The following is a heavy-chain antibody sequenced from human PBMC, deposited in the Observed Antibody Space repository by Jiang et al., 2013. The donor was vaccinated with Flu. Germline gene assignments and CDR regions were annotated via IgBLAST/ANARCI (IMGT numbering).Heavy chain of an antibody. V-gene: IGHV1-3*01. CDR1: GYTFTSYA. Sequence: GAEVKKPGASVKVSCKASGYTFTSYAMHWVRQAPGQRLEWMGWINAGNGNTKYSQKFQGRVTITRDTSASTAYMELSSLRSEDTAVYYCARTGSSSWQTSYWYFDLWGRGTLVTVSS. CDR2: INAGNGNT. J-gene: IGHJ2*01. CDR3: ARTGSSSWQTSYWYFDL. D-gene: IGHD6-13*01.